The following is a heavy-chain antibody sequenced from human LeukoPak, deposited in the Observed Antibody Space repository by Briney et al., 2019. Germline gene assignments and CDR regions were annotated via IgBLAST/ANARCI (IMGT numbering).Heavy chain of an antibody. D-gene: IGHD5-24*01. CDR2: IYHSGDT. Sequence: SETLSLTCTVSGGSISSSSYYWGWIRQPPGKGLEWIGSIYHSGDTYYNPSLKSRVTISVDTSKNQFSLKLSSVTAADTAVYYCARDRRRWLQLRGHYFDYWGQGTLVTVSS. CDR3: ARDRRRWLQLRGHYFDY. J-gene: IGHJ4*02. V-gene: IGHV4-39*07. CDR1: GGSISSSSYY.